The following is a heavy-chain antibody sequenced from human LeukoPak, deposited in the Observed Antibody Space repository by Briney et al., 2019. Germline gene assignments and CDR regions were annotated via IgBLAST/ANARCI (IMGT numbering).Heavy chain of an antibody. V-gene: IGHV3-23*01. D-gene: IGHD1-26*01. CDR3: ARALSYPYYFDY. CDR2: ISGSGRNT. J-gene: IGHJ4*02. CDR1: GSTFSTYA. Sequence: PGGSLRLSCAASGSTFSTYAMSLVRQAPGKGLEWVSSISGSGRNTYYADSVKGRFTISRDNSKNTLYLQMNSLRAEDTAVYYCARALSYPYYFDYWGQGTLVTVSS.